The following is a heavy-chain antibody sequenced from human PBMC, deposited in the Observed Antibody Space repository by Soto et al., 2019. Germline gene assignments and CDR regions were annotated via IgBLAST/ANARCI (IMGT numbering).Heavy chain of an antibody. J-gene: IGHJ5*02. CDR2: IYYSGST. CDR1: GGSISSSSYY. D-gene: IGHD2-2*01. Sequence: SETLSLTCTVSGGSISSSSYYWGWIRQPPGKGLEWIGSIYYSGSTYYNPSLKSRVTISVDTSKNQFSLKLSSVTAADTAVYYCARDCSSTSCYAGDDPWGQGTLVTVSS. CDR3: ARDCSSTSCYAGDDP. V-gene: IGHV4-39*02.